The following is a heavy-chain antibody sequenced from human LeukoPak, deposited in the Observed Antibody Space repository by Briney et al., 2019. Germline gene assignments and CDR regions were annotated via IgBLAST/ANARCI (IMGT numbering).Heavy chain of an antibody. J-gene: IGHJ4*02. CDR1: GYTFAGYG. D-gene: IGHD5-24*01. V-gene: IGHV1-3*04. CDR2: INTGNGNT. CDR3: AKDHGKSGSFDY. Sequence: GASMKVSCKASGYTFAGYGVHWVRQAPGQGLECMGWINTGNGNTGPSQNFQGRVTLTKDTAASIAYMELSGLTSEDTAVYYCAKDHGKSGSFDYWGQGTLVTVS.